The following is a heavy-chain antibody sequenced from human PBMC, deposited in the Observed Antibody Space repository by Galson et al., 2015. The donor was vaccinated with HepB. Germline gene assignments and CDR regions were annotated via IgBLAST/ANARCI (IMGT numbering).Heavy chain of an antibody. D-gene: IGHD5-12*01. J-gene: IGHJ5*02. CDR2: ISYDGSNK. V-gene: IGHV3-30*04. CDR3: ARGVGGIVATIVDNWFDP. CDR1: GFTFSSYA. Sequence: SLRLSCAASGFTFSSYAMHWVRQAPGKGLEWVAVISYDGSNKYYADSVKGRFTISRDNSKNTLYLQMNSLRAEDTAVYYCARGVGGIVATIVDNWFDPWGQGTLVTVSS.